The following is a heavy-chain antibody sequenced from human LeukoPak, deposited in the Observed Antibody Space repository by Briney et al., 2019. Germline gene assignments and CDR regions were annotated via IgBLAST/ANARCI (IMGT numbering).Heavy chain of an antibody. V-gene: IGHV3-48*03. CDR1: GFTCSIYE. D-gene: IGHD3-22*01. CDR2: IMSSGKNI. CDR3: VRYSPQYDSSGYYDF. Sequence: PGGSLRLSCAACGFTCSIYEMNWVRHAPGKRREWVSYIMSSGKNIYYADSVKGRFTISRDNAKNSVYLQMNSLRAEERAVYNCVRYSPQYDSSGYYDFWGQGTLVTVSS. J-gene: IGHJ4*02.